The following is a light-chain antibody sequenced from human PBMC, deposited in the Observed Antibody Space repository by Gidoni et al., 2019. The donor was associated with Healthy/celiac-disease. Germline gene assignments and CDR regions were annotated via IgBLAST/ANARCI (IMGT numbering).Light chain of an antibody. Sequence: DIVLTQSPGTLSLSPGDSATLSCRASQSVSSSYLAWYQQKPGQAPRLLIYGASSRATGIPDRFSGSGSGTDFTLTISRLEPEDLAVYYCQQYGSSPLTFGGGTKVEIK. CDR2: GAS. CDR1: QSVSSSY. J-gene: IGKJ4*01. CDR3: QQYGSSPLT. V-gene: IGKV3-20*01.